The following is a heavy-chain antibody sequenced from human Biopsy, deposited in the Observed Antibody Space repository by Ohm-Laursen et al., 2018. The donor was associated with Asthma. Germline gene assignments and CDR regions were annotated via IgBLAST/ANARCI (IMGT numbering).Heavy chain of an antibody. J-gene: IGHJ6*02. CDR1: GFTVTTHY. CDR2: IYSGGST. CDR3: ARQPIAEPGTTFYYYYGMDV. Sequence: SLRLSCAATGFTVTTHYMCWVRQAPGKGLEWVSVIYSGGSTYYADSVKGRFTISRDSSKNTLFLQMDSLRAEDTAVYYCARQPIAEPGTTFYYYYGMDVWGQGTTVTVSS. D-gene: IGHD6-13*01. V-gene: IGHV3-53*01.